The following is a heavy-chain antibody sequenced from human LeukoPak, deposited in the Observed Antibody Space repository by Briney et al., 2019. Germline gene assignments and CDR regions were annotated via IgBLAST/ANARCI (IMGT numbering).Heavy chain of an antibody. CDR2: MNPNSGNT. CDR1: GYTFTSYD. Sequence: GASVKVSCKASGYTFTSYDINWVRQATGQGLEWMGWMNPNSGNTGYAQKFQGRVTMTRNTSISTAYMELSSLRSEDTAVYYCARSMPKIAAAGKFSFDPWGQGTLVTVSS. D-gene: IGHD6-13*01. V-gene: IGHV1-8*01. J-gene: IGHJ5*02. CDR3: ARSMPKIAAAGKFSFDP.